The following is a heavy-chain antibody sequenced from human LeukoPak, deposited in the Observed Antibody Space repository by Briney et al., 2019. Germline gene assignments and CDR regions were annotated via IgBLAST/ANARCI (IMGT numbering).Heavy chain of an antibody. CDR2: IYHSGST. D-gene: IGHD2-15*01. J-gene: IGHJ4*02. CDR3: ARDLVALDY. V-gene: IGHV4-30-2*01. CDR1: GGSISSGGYY. Sequence: SETLSLTCTVSGGSISSGGYYWSWIRQPPGKGLEWIGYIYHSGSTYYNPSLKSRVTISVDRSKNQFSLKLSSVTAADTAVYYCARDLVALDYWGQGTLVTVSS.